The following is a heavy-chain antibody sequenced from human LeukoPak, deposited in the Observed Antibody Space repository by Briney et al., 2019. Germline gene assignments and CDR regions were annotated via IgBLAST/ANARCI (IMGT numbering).Heavy chain of an antibody. D-gene: IGHD4-17*01. Sequence: PGGSLRLSCAASGFTVTDNDMSWVRQAPGKGLEWVSDIHSGGRTYYADSLKDRFTISRDDSKNTLYLQMSSFRVEDTAVYYCARNGIYGDYVWGQRTLVTVSS. CDR2: IHSGGRT. J-gene: IGHJ4*02. CDR1: GFTVTDND. CDR3: ARNGIYGDYV. V-gene: IGHV3-66*01.